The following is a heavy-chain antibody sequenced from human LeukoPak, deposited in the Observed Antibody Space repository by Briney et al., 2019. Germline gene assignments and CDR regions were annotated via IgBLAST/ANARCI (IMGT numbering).Heavy chain of an antibody. Sequence: GGSLRLSCAASGFTFSSYGMHWVRQAPGKGLVWVAFIRYDGSNKYYADSVKGRFTISRDNSKNTLYLQMNSLRAEDTAVYYCAKDPYVGAWLLSSGLGGGYWGQGTLVTVSS. CDR1: GFTFSSYG. CDR2: IRYDGSNK. D-gene: IGHD3-3*01. V-gene: IGHV3-30*02. J-gene: IGHJ4*02. CDR3: AKDPYVGAWLLSSGLGGGY.